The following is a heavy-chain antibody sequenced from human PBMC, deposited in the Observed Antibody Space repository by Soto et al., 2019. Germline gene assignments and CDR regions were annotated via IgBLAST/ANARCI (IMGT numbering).Heavy chain of an antibody. V-gene: IGHV4-34*01. D-gene: IGHD3-10*01. CDR2: INHSGST. J-gene: IGHJ2*01. CDR3: ARGRGDGYNQDWYFDL. Sequence: SETLSLTCAVYGGSFSGYYWNWIRQPPGKGLGWIGEINHSGSTNYNPSLKSRVSISEGTSNNQFSLKLSSVTAADTAVYYCARGRGDGYNQDWYFDLWGRGTLVTVS. CDR1: GGSFSGYY.